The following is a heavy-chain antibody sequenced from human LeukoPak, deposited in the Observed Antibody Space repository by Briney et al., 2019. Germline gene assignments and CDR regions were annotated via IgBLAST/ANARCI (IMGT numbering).Heavy chain of an antibody. CDR3: ARVAPSYYDFWSGYPVDI. CDR1: GGSISSYY. D-gene: IGHD3-3*01. J-gene: IGHJ3*02. CDR2: IYTSGST. V-gene: IGHV4-4*07. Sequence: SETLSLTCTVSGGSISSYYWSWIRQPAGKGLEWIGRIYTSGSTNYTPSLKSRVTMSVDTSKNQFSLKLSSVTAADTAVYYCARVAPSYYDFWSGYPVDIWGQGTMVTVSS.